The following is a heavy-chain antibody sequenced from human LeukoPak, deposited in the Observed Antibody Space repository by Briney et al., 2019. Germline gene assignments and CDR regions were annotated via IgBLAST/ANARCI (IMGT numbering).Heavy chain of an antibody. CDR2: IIPILGIA. J-gene: IGHJ3*02. D-gene: IGHD1-26*01. Sequence: VKVSCKASGGTFSSYAISWVRQAPGQGLEWMGRIIPILGIANYAQKFQGRVTITADKSTSTAYMELSSLRAEDTAVYYCARDGGSGDAFDIWGQGTMVTVSS. CDR3: ARDGGSGDAFDI. V-gene: IGHV1-69*04. CDR1: GGTFSSYA.